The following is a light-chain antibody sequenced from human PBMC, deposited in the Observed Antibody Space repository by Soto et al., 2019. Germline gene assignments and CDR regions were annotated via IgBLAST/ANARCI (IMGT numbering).Light chain of an antibody. CDR1: QSVSTN. Sequence: EIVVTQSPGILSVSPGDRATLSCRASQSVSTNLAWYQQKPGQAPTLLIYAASTRATGIPARFTGSGSGTDFTLTISSRQSEDFAVYYCQEYSKWPLFTFGPGTRVDIK. J-gene: IGKJ3*01. CDR3: QEYSKWPLFT. V-gene: IGKV3-15*01. CDR2: AAS.